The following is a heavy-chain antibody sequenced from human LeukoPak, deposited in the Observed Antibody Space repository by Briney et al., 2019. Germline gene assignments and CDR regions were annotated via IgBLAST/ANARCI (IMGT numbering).Heavy chain of an antibody. V-gene: IGHV4-34*01. J-gene: IGHJ5*02. Sequence: SETLSLTCAVYGGSFSGYYWSWIRQPPGKGLEWIGTIYHSGSTYYNPSLKSRLTISVDTSKNQFSLELSSVTAADTAVYYCARVIGVINWFDPWGQGTLVTVSS. CDR2: IYHSGST. CDR3: ARVIGVINWFDP. D-gene: IGHD2/OR15-2a*01. CDR1: GGSFSGYY.